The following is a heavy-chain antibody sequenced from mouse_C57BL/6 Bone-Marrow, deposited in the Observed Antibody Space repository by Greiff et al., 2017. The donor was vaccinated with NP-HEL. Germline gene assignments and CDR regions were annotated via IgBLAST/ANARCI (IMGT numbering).Heavy chain of an antibody. J-gene: IGHJ3*01. CDR3: ARGGIYYDYAWFAY. Sequence: QVQLQQSGAELVRPGTSVKVSCKASGYAFTNYLIEWVKQRPGQGLEWIGVINPGSGGTNYNEKFKGKATLTADKSSSTAYMQLSSLTSEDSVVYFCARGGIYYDYAWFAYWGQGTLVTVSA. CDR1: GYAFTNYL. CDR2: INPGSGGT. V-gene: IGHV1-54*01. D-gene: IGHD2-4*01.